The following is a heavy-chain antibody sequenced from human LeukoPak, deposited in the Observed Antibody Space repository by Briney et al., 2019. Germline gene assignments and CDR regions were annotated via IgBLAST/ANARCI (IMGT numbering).Heavy chain of an antibody. D-gene: IGHD2-15*01. CDR2: ISAYNGNT. CDR3: AIVGYCSGGSCYSDY. CDR1: GYTFTSYG. J-gene: IGHJ4*02. Sequence: ASVKVSCKASGYTFTSYGISWVRQAPGQGLEWMGWISAYNGNTNYAQKLQGRVTMTTDTSTSTAYMELRSLRSDDTAAYYCAIVGYCSGGSCYSDYWGQGTLVTVSS. V-gene: IGHV1-18*04.